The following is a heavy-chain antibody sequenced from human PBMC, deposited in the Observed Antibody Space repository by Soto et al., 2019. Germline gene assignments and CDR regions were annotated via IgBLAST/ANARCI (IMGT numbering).Heavy chain of an antibody. V-gene: IGHV1-69*01. CDR3: AREGAGMAATFDP. Sequence: QVQLVQSGAEVKKPGSSVKVSCKASGGTFSSYTMTWVRQAPGQGPEWMGGIIPIFGTTNYAQRFQGRITITADVSTSTAYMELISLTSEGTAVYYCAREGAGMAATFDPWGQGTLVTVSS. D-gene: IGHD1-1*01. CDR2: IIPIFGTT. CDR1: GGTFSSYT. J-gene: IGHJ5*02.